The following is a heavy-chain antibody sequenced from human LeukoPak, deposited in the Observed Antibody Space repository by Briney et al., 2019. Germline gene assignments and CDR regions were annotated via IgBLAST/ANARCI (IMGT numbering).Heavy chain of an antibody. CDR2: INPNSGGT. CDR3: ARADRIDGGPYLIGP. V-gene: IGHV1-2*02. D-gene: IGHD2-21*01. J-gene: IGHJ5*02. CDR1: GYSFTDYY. Sequence: GASVKVSCKTSGYSFTDYYMHWVRQAPGQGLEWMGWINPNSGGTSSAQKFQGSVTMTRDTSITTVYMEVSWLTSDDTAIYYCARADRIDGGPYLIGPWGQGTLVTVSS.